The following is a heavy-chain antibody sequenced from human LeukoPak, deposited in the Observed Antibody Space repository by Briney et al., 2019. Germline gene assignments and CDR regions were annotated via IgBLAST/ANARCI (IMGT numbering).Heavy chain of an antibody. V-gene: IGHV1-3*01. CDR1: GYTFTSYA. CDR3: ARGFAYYYDSSGYPKPHDAFDI. D-gene: IGHD3-22*01. CDR2: INAGNGNT. J-gene: IGHJ3*02. Sequence: ASVKVPCKASGYTFTSYAMHWVRQAPGQRLEWMGWINAGNGNTKYSQKFQGRVTITRDTSASTAYMELSSLRSEDTAVYYCARGFAYYYDSSGYPKPHDAFDIWGQGTMVTVSS.